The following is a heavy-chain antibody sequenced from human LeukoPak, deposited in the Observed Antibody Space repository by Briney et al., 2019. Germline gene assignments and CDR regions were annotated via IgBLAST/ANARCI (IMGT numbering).Heavy chain of an antibody. V-gene: IGHV4-39*01. Sequence: PSETLSLTCTVSGGSLSSSSYYWAWIRQPPGKGLEWIGSIYYIENTYYNPSLKSRVTLSVDTSENQFSLNLTSVTAADTAVYYRARQNYNPDAFDIWGQGTMVTVSS. CDR1: GGSLSSSSYY. J-gene: IGHJ3*02. CDR2: IYYIENT. CDR3: ARQNYNPDAFDI. D-gene: IGHD1-7*01.